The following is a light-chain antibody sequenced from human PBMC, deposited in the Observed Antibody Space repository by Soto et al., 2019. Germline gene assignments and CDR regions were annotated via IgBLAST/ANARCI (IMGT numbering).Light chain of an antibody. V-gene: IGLV2-14*01. CDR1: SSDVGGYNY. Sequence: QSVLTQPASGSGSPGQSITISCTGTSSDVGGYNYVSWYQQHPGKAPKLMIYDVSDRPSGVSNRFSGSKSGNTASLTISGLQAEYEADYYCSSYTSSSTLVVFGGGTKLTVL. CDR2: DVS. J-gene: IGLJ2*01. CDR3: SSYTSSSTLVV.